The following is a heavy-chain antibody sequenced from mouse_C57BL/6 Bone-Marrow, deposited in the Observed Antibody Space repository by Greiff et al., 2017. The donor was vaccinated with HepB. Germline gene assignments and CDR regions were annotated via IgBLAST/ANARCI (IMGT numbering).Heavy chain of an antibody. CDR1: GYTFTSYW. CDR2: INPSSGYT. J-gene: IGHJ1*03. D-gene: IGHD1-1*01. V-gene: IGHV1-7*01. CDR3: ARYDYYGSSYGYFDV. Sequence: QVQLQQSGAELAKPGASVKLSCKASGYTFTSYWMHWVKQRPGQGLEWIGYINPSSGYTKYNQKFKDKATLTAEKSSSTADMQLSSLTYEDSAVYYWARYDYYGSSYGYFDVWGTGTPVTVSS.